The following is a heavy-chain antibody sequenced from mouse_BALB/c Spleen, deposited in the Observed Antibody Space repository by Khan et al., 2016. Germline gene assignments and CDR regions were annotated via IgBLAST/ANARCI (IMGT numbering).Heavy chain of an antibody. J-gene: IGHJ4*01. CDR1: GYSITSGYS. CDR2: IHYSGST. CDR3: SRGNGYYAMDY. Sequence: EVQLQEPGPDLVKPSQSLSLTCTVTGYSITSGYSWHWIRQFPGNKLEWMDYIHYSGSTNYNPSLKSRISITRDTSKNQFFLQLNSVTTEDTATYYCSRGNGYYAMDYWGQGTSVTVSS. V-gene: IGHV3-1*02.